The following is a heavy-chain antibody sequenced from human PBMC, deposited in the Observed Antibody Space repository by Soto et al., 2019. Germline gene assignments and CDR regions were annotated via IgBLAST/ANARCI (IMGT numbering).Heavy chain of an antibody. CDR3: STRWDDILTSFDY. CDR2: IKSKTDGGTT. J-gene: IGHJ4*02. Sequence: GGSLRLSCAASGFTFSNAWMSWVRQAPGKGLEWVGRIKSKTDGGTTDYAAPVKGRFTISRDDSKNTLYLQMNSLKTEDTAVYYCSTRWDDILTSFDYWGQGTMVTVSS. V-gene: IGHV3-15*01. CDR1: GFTFSNAW. D-gene: IGHD3-9*01.